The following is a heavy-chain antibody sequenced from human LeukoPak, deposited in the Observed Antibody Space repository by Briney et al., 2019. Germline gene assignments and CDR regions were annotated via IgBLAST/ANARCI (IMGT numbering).Heavy chain of an antibody. J-gene: IGHJ4*02. CDR1: GYTLTDHD. D-gene: IGHD6-19*01. Sequence: GASVKVSCKASGYTLTDHDIHWVRQAPGQRLEWMGWINPGNGNTKYSQKFQGRVTITRDTSASTAYMELSSLTSEDTAVYYCANWAGTPAGYFSGPLDYWGQGTLVTVSS. V-gene: IGHV1-3*01. CDR3: ANWAGTPAGYFSGPLDY. CDR2: INPGNGNT.